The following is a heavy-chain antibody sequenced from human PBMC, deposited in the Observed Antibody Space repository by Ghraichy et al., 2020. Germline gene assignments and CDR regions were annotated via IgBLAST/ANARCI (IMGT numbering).Heavy chain of an antibody. CDR2: IYYSGST. CDR3: ARRSRSGWYSDY. CDR1: GGSISSSSYY. D-gene: IGHD6-19*01. Sequence: ESLNISCTVSGGSISSSSYYWGWIRQPPGKGLEWIGSIYYSGSTYYSPSLKSRVTISVDTSKNQFSLKLSSVTAADTAVYYCARRSRSGWYSDYWGQGTLVTVSS. J-gene: IGHJ4*02. V-gene: IGHV4-39*01.